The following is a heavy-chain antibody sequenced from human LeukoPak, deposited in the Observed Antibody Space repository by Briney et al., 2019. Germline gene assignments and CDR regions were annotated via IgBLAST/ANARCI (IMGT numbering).Heavy chain of an antibody. CDR2: FNSDGSST. J-gene: IGHJ4*02. Sequence: GGSLRLSCAASGFTFSNDWLHWVRQAPGKGLVWVSLFNSDGSSTSYADSVKGRFTISRDNAKNTLYLQMNSLRAEDTAVYYCARADTTYYYDFSGYLAPGTFDYWGQGALVTVSS. V-gene: IGHV3-74*01. CDR1: GFTFSNDW. CDR3: ARADTTYYYDFSGYLAPGTFDY. D-gene: IGHD3-22*01.